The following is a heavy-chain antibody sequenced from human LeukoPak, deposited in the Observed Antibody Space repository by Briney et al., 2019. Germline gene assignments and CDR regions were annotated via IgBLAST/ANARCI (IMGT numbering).Heavy chain of an antibody. Sequence: GGSLRLSCAASGFTFSRYSMNWVRQAPGKGLEWVSSISSSSSYIYYADSVKGRFTISRDNAKNSLYLQMNSLRAEDTAVYYCARDEGYCSSTSCYFVDYWGQGTLVTVSS. V-gene: IGHV3-21*01. D-gene: IGHD2-2*01. CDR1: GFTFSRYS. CDR3: ARDEGYCSSTSCYFVDY. CDR2: ISSSSSYI. J-gene: IGHJ4*02.